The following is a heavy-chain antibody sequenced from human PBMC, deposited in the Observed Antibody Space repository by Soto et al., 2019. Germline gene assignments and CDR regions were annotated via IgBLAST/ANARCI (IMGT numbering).Heavy chain of an antibody. V-gene: IGHV1-69*01. CDR1: GGTFSSYA. D-gene: IGHD6-19*01. CDR2: IIPIVGTA. J-gene: IGHJ6*02. Sequence: QVQLVQSGAEVKKPGSSVKVSCKASGGTFSSYAISWVRQAPGQGLEWMGGIIPIVGTANYAQKFQGRVTITADESKSTAYMELSSLRSEDTAVYYCARDGVWSSGWSRGGSYGIDVWGQGTTVTVSS. CDR3: ARDGVWSSGWSRGGSYGIDV.